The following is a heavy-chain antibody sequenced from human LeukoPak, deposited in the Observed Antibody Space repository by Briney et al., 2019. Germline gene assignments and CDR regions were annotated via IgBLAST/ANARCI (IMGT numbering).Heavy chain of an antibody. Sequence: ASVKVSCKASGYTFTGYYMHWVRQAPGQGLEWMGWISAYNGNTNYAQKLQGRVTMTTDTSTSTAYMELRSLRSDDTAVYYCASWGAAMDYYYGMDVWGQGTTVTVSS. J-gene: IGHJ6*02. V-gene: IGHV1-18*04. CDR2: ISAYNGNT. CDR1: GYTFTGYY. D-gene: IGHD5-18*01. CDR3: ASWGAAMDYYYGMDV.